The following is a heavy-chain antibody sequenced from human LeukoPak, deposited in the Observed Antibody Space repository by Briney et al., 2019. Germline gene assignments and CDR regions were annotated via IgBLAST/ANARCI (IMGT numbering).Heavy chain of an antibody. CDR3: AKGSITMSSPFDY. J-gene: IGHJ4*02. Sequence: PSETLSLTCAVYGGSLSGYYWSWIRQPPGKGLEWIGEINHSGSTNYNPSLKSRVTISVDTSKNQFSLKLSSVTAADTAVYYCAKGSITMSSPFDYWGQGTLVTVSS. D-gene: IGHD3-10*02. V-gene: IGHV4-34*01. CDR2: INHSGST. CDR1: GGSLSGYY.